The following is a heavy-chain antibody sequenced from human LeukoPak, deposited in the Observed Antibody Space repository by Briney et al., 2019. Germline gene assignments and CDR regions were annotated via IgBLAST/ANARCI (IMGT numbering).Heavy chain of an antibody. CDR1: GYSFSNYW. D-gene: IGHD1-26*01. Sequence: GESPKISCEGSGYSFSNYWIAWVRQMPGKGLEWMGIIYPADSDTRYSPSFQGQVTISADKSISTAYLQWGSLKASDTAMYYCARHSAGTTMRTAFDIWGQGTMVTVSS. CDR3: ARHSAGTTMRTAFDI. CDR2: IYPADSDT. V-gene: IGHV5-51*01. J-gene: IGHJ3*02.